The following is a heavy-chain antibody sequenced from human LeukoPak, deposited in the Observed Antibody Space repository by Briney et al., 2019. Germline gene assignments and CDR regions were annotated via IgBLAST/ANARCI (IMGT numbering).Heavy chain of an antibody. CDR3: AIRPYCSGGSCYPSWFDP. CDR2: IYPGDSDT. CDR1: GYSFTSYW. D-gene: IGHD2-15*01. V-gene: IGHV5-51*01. J-gene: IGHJ5*02. Sequence: NSGESLKISCKGSGYSFTSYWIGWVRQMPGKGLGGVGIIYPGDSDTRYSPSFQGQVTISADKSISTAYLQWSSLKASDTAMYYCAIRPYCSGGSCYPSWFDPWGQGTLVTVSS.